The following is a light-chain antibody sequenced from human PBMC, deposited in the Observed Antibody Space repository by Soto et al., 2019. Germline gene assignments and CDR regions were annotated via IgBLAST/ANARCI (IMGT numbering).Light chain of an antibody. CDR3: QVWDTSNDHHV. V-gene: IGLV3-21*01. Sequence: SYELTQSPSVSVAPGQTATITCGGNNIGSKSVNWYQQKAGQAPVLVMSYDSDRPSGIPERFSGSNSGNTATLTLSRVESEDEADYYCQVWDTSNDHHVFGSGTKVTVL. CDR2: YDS. CDR1: NIGSKS. J-gene: IGLJ1*01.